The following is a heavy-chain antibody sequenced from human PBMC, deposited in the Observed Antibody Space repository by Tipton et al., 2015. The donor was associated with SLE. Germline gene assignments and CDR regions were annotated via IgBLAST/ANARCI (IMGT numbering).Heavy chain of an antibody. V-gene: IGHV3-23*03. CDR1: GFTFSSYA. Sequence: SLRLSCAASGFTFSSYAMSWVRQAPGKGLEWVSVIYSDGSKYYVDSVKGRFTSSRDQYKNTLYLQMNSLRPEDTAVYYCAKPIGLTASDFGGQGTMVAVSS. J-gene: IGHJ3*01. CDR3: AKPIGLTASDF. CDR2: IYSDGSK.